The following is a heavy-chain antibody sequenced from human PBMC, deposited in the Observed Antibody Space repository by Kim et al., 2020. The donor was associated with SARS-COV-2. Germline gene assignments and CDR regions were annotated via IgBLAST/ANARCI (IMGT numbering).Heavy chain of an antibody. V-gene: IGHV4-59*01. CDR2: IYYSGST. CDR1: GGPISSYY. D-gene: IGHD3-22*01. Sequence: SETLSLTCTVSGGPISSYYWRWIRQPPGKGLEWIGYIYYSGSTNYNPSLKSRVTISVDTSKNQFSLKLSSVTAADTAVYYCARGYYDSSGYLVYFDYWGQGTLVTVSS. J-gene: IGHJ4*02. CDR3: ARGYYDSSGYLVYFDY.